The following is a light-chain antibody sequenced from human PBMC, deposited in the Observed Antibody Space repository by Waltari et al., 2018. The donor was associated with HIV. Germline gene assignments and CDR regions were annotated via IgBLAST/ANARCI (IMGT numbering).Light chain of an antibody. J-gene: IGKJ1*01. CDR2: KTS. V-gene: IGKV1-5*03. CDR3: QHYNTSSPWT. CDR1: QSLYTW. Sequence: DIQMHQSPSTLSTSVGDRITLTCRARQSLYTWLARYQQKPGKAPKLLVYKTSSLQSGVPSRFSGSGSGTEFTLTISSLQPDDFATYYCQHYNTSSPWTFGQGTRVDI.